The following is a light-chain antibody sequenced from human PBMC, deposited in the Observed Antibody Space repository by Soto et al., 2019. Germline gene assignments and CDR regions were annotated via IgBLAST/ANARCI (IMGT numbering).Light chain of an antibody. CDR3: QQYYSYPPST. Sequence: AIRMTQSPSSLSASTGDRVTITCRASQGISSYLAWYQQKPGKAPKLLIYAASTLQSGVPSRFSGSGSGTAFTLTISCLQSEDFATYYCQQYYSYPPSTFGQGTKLEIK. CDR1: QGISSY. J-gene: IGKJ2*02. V-gene: IGKV1-8*01. CDR2: AAS.